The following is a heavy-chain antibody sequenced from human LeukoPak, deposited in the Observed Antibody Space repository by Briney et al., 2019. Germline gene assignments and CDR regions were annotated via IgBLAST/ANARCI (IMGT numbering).Heavy chain of an antibody. CDR2: IYYSGST. Sequence: SETLSLTRTVSGGSISSYYWSWIRQPPGKGLDWIGYIYYSGSTNYNPSLKSRVTISVDTSKNQFSLQLNSVTPEDTAAYYCARDERIVGHGVDYWGQGTLVTVSS. J-gene: IGHJ4*02. CDR1: GGSISSYY. V-gene: IGHV4-59*12. CDR3: ARDERIVGHGVDY. D-gene: IGHD1-26*01.